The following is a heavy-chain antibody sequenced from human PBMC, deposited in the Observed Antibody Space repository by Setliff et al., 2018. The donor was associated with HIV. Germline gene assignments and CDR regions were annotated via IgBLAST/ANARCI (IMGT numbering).Heavy chain of an antibody. CDR3: ASDLRSWSSYQNGMNV. V-gene: IGHV1-18*01. J-gene: IGHJ6*02. CDR2: ISGYNANT. Sequence: VSVKVSCKASGYTFTHYGISWVRQAPGQGLEWMGWISGYNANTNYAQKFQGRVTLTTDISTTTAFMELRSLRSDDTAVYFCASDLRSWSSYQNGMNVWGQGTTVTVSS. D-gene: IGHD3-16*01. CDR1: GYTFTHYG.